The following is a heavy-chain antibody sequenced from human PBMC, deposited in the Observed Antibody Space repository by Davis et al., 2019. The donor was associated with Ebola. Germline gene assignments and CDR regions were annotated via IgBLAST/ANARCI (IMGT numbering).Heavy chain of an antibody. CDR3: ARLFGNRGYSYGYFDY. CDR2: IYPGDSDT. J-gene: IGHJ4*02. Sequence: GESLKISCKGSGYSFTSYWIGWVRQMPGKGLEWMGIIYPGDSDTRYSPSFQGQVTISADKSISTAYLQWSSLKASDTAMYYCARLFGNRGYSYGYFDYWGQGTLVTVSS. D-gene: IGHD5-18*01. CDR1: GYSFTSYW. V-gene: IGHV5-51*01.